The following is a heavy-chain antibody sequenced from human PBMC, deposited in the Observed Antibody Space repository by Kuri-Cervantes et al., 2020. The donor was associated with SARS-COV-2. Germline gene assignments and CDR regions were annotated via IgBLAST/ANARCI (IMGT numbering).Heavy chain of an antibody. J-gene: IGHJ5*02. Sequence: SLKISCAASGFTFDDYAMHWVRQAPGKGLEWVSGISWNSGSIGYADSVKGRFTISRVNAKNSLYLQMNSLRAEDTAVYYCARDRNLVPADNWFDPWGQGTLVTVSS. V-gene: IGHV3-9*01. CDR2: ISWNSGSI. D-gene: IGHD2-2*01. CDR3: ARDRNLVPADNWFDP. CDR1: GFTFDDYA.